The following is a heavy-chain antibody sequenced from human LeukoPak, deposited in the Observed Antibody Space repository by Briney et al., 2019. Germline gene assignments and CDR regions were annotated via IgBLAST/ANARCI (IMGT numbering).Heavy chain of an antibody. V-gene: IGHV1-2*02. J-gene: IGHJ5*02. CDR3: AREKAVAYNWFDP. Sequence: ASVKVSCKASGYTFTGYYMHWVRQAPGQGLEWMGWINPNSGGTNYAQKFQGRVNMTRDTSISTAYMELSRLRSDDTAVYYCAREKAVAYNWFDPWGQGTLVTVSS. D-gene: IGHD6-19*01. CDR2: INPNSGGT. CDR1: GYTFTGYY.